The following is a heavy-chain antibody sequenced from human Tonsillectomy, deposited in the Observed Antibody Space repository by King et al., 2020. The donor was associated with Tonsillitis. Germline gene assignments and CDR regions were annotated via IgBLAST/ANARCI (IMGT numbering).Heavy chain of an antibody. D-gene: IGHD2-2*01. Sequence: VQLVQSGAEVKKPGSSVKVSCKASGGTFSSYAISWVRQAPGQGLEWMGRIIPILCIANYAPKFQGRVTITADKSTSTAYMELSGLRSEDTAVYYCARETFNYCSSTSCSIVYWGQGTLVTVSS. CDR1: GGTFSSYA. CDR2: IIPILCIA. CDR3: ARETFNYCSSTSCSIVY. J-gene: IGHJ4*02. V-gene: IGHV1-69*09.